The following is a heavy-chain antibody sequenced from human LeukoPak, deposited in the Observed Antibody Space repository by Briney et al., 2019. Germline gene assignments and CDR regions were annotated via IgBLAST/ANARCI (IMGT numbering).Heavy chain of an antibody. Sequence: GRSLRLSCEASGFTFSHYGMHWVRQAPGKGLEWVAVISYDGSNKYYADSVKGRFTISRDNSKNTLYLQMNSLRAEATAVYYCAKDEGQQQLEYYFDYWGQGTLVTVSS. CDR3: AKDEGQQQLEYYFDY. CDR1: GFTFSHYG. CDR2: ISYDGSNK. J-gene: IGHJ4*02. V-gene: IGHV3-30*18. D-gene: IGHD6-13*01.